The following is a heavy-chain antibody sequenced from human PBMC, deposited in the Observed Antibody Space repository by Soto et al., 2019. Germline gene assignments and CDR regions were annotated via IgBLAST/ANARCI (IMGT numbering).Heavy chain of an antibody. CDR2: MSPNSGNT. D-gene: IGHD3-3*01. J-gene: IGHJ6*02. Sequence: ASVKVSCKASGYTFTSYDINWVRQATGQGLEWMGWMSPNSGNTGYAQKFQGRVTMTGNTSISTAYMELSSLRSEDTAVYYCARGKRNDFWSGRYYYYYGMDVWGQGTTVTVSS. CDR3: ARGKRNDFWSGRYYYYYGMDV. CDR1: GYTFTSYD. V-gene: IGHV1-8*01.